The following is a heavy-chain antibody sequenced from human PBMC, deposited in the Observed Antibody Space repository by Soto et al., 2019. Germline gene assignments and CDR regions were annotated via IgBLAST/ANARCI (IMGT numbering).Heavy chain of an antibody. CDR1: GFTFTSSA. CDR2: IVVGSGNT. CDR3: AADAYYDFWSGYSLCDY. Sequence: GASVKVSCKASGFTFTSSAVQWVRQARGQRLEWIGWIVVGSGNTNYAQKFQERVTITRDMSTSTAYMELSSLRSEDTAVYYCAADAYYDFWSGYSLCDYWGQGTLVTVSS. V-gene: IGHV1-58*01. D-gene: IGHD3-3*01. J-gene: IGHJ4*02.